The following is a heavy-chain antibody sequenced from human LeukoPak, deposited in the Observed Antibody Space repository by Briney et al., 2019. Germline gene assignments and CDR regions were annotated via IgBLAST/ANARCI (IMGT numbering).Heavy chain of an antibody. CDR1: GFTFSSYE. CDR2: SYADGST. V-gene: IGHV3-74*01. D-gene: IGHD6-19*01. CDR3: TGSGGNSC. Sequence: GGSLRLSCAASGFTFSSYEMNWVRQAPGKGLVWVSSSYADGSTFYADSVKGRFTISRDNAKNTVYLQMNSLRGEDTAVYYCTGSGGNSCWGQGTMVTVSS. J-gene: IGHJ3*01.